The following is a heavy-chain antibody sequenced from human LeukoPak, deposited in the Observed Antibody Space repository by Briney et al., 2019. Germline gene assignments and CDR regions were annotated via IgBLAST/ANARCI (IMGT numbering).Heavy chain of an antibody. J-gene: IGHJ4*02. CDR1: GGSISSSSYY. D-gene: IGHD3-10*01. CDR2: IYYSGST. Sequence: SETLSLTCTVSGGSISSSSYYWGWIRQPPGKGLEYIGYIYYSGSTSYNPSLKSRVTISVDTSNNQFSLRLSSATAADTAVYYCGRGYGSGSRLDNWGQGTLVTVSS. V-gene: IGHV4-61*05. CDR3: GRGYGSGSRLDN.